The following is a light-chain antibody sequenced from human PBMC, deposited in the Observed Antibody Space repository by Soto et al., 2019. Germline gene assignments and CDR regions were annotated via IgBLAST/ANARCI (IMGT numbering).Light chain of an antibody. CDR1: QSVNGF. CDR2: RIF. Sequence: EIVMTQSPGTLSVFPGESVTLSCRASQSVNGFLDWFQHKPGQAPRLVLKRIFIRAIGVPARFSGSGSETEFTLTINGLQPDDFATYYCQHYNSYSEAFGQGTKVDIK. CDR3: QHYNSYSEA. J-gene: IGKJ1*01. V-gene: IGKV3-15*01.